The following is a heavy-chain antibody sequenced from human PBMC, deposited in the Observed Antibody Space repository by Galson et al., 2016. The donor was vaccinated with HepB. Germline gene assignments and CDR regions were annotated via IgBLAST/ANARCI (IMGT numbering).Heavy chain of an antibody. D-gene: IGHD3-9*01. CDR3: ARVGTPYYDTLTGHYDAFDI. V-gene: IGHV1-69*06. CDR1: GGIFRDYP. J-gene: IGHJ3*02. Sequence: SVKVSCKASGGIFRDYPITWVRQAPGQGLEWMGGITPISGTTNYAQKFQGRVTITADTATTTAYMELSSLRSEDTAMYYCARVGTPYYDTLTGHYDAFDIWGQGTLVTLSS. CDR2: ITPISGTT.